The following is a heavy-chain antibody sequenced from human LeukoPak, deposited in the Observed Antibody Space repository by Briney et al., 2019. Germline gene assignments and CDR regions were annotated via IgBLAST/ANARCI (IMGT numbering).Heavy chain of an antibody. D-gene: IGHD1-26*01. CDR3: ARDCVIVGAPCYDY. V-gene: IGHV3-48*03. J-gene: IGHJ4*02. Sequence: PGGSLRLSCAASEFTFSSYEMNWVRQAPGKGLEWVSYISSSGSTTYYADSVKGRFTISRDNAKNSLYLQMNTLRAEDTAVYYCARDCVIVGAPCYDYWGQGTLVTVSS. CDR1: EFTFSSYE. CDR2: ISSSGSTT.